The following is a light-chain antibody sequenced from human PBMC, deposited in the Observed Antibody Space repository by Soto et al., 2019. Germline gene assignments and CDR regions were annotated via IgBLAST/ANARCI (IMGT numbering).Light chain of an antibody. CDR3: CSYAGSSTYV. CDR2: EGS. J-gene: IGLJ1*01. Sequence: QSVLTQPASVSGCPGQSITISCTGTSSDVGSYNLVSWYQQHPGKAPKLMIYEGSKRPSGVSNTFSGSKSGNTASLTISGLQAEDEADYYCCSYAGSSTYVFGTGTKVTVL. V-gene: IGLV2-23*01. CDR1: SSDVGSYNL.